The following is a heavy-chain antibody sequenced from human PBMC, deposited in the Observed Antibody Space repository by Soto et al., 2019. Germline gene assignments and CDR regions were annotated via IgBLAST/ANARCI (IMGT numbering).Heavy chain of an antibody. V-gene: IGHV4-34*01. CDR3: VRRRYQLPSSVLWLDP. CDR1: GGFLSESY. J-gene: IGHJ5*02. D-gene: IGHD3-16*02. CDR2: INHVGGT. Sequence: SETLSLTCAVYGGFLSESYWTWIRQPPGQGLEWIGEINHVGGTNYNPSIKSRVTMSVETSQNQFSLRLISVTAADTTMYFCVRRRYQLPSSVLWLDPWGQGTPVTVSS.